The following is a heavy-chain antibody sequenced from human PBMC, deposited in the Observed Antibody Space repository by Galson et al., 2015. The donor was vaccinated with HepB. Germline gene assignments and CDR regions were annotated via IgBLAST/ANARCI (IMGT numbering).Heavy chain of an antibody. CDR2: INPSRGSR. D-gene: IGHD2-2*01. J-gene: IGHJ6*02. CDR3: ARDPLNVGPAAIPADYYYGMDV. V-gene: IGHV1-46*04. Sequence: SVKVSCKASGYTFTNYYMHWVRQAPGQGLEWMGIINPSRGSRTYVQKLHGRVTMTRDTSTSTVYTELSSLRSEFKAVYYCARDPLNVGPAAIPADYYYGMDVWGQGTTVTVSS. CDR1: GYTFTNYY.